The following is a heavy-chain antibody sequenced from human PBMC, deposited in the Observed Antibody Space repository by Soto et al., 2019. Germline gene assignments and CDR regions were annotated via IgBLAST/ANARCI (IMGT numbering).Heavy chain of an antibody. V-gene: IGHV3-21*01. J-gene: IGHJ2*01. Sequence: KKLEWVTSISSSSRYIDYADSVKGRFTISRDNAKISLYLQMNSLRAEDTAVYYCARDQSIMITFFFFFQAEDGIRDL. CDR3: ARDQSIMITFFFFFQAEDGIRDL. D-gene: IGHD3-16*01. CDR2: ISSSSRYI.